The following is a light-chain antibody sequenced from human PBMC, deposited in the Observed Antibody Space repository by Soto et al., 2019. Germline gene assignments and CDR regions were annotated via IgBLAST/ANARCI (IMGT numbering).Light chain of an antibody. CDR2: YAS. V-gene: IGKV1-5*01. J-gene: IGKJ1*01. Sequence: DIPMTQSLASLSASVGDRVTITCRASQSIGSWLAWSQQTPGKPPKLLIYYASSLESAVPSRLSGSQSGTEFTLTHTSLQRDDYASYYCQQYNSYSPASGQGTKVEVK. CDR3: QQYNSYSPA. CDR1: QSIGSW.